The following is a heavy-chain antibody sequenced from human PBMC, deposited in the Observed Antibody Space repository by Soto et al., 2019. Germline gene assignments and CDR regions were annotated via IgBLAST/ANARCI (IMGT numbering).Heavy chain of an antibody. CDR2: INAGNGNT. CDR1: GYTFTSYA. D-gene: IGHD5-18*01. V-gene: IGHV1-3*01. CDR3: ARDGSDTAMVKLFLQYYYYGMDV. Sequence: ASVKFSCKASGYTFTSYAMHWVRQAPGQRLEWMGWINAGNGNTKYSQKFQGRVTITRDTSASTAYMELSSLRSEDTAVYYCARDGSDTAMVKLFLQYYYYGMDVWGQGTTVTVSS. J-gene: IGHJ6*02.